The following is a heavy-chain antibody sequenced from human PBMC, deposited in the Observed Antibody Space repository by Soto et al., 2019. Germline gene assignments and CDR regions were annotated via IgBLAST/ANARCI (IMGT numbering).Heavy chain of an antibody. CDR1: GSTLSDHY. V-gene: IGHV3-72*01. Sequence: GGSLRLSCAASGSTLSDHYVDWVRQAPGKGLEWVGRSGNKANSDTTEYGSSVKGRFTIARDDSKNSMYIQMNSLKTEDTAVYYCTSCYSGIEIYAFDSWGQGKLVTVSS. CDR3: TSCYSGIEIYAFDS. CDR2: SGNKANSDTT. D-gene: IGHD1-26*01. J-gene: IGHJ3*02.